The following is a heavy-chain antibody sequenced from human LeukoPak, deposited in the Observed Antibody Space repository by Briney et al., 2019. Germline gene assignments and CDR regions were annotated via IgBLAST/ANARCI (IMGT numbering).Heavy chain of an antibody. J-gene: IGHJ4*02. CDR3: ATSPGSTSPFDY. V-gene: IGHV1-2*02. Sequence: GASVKVSCKASGYTFTSYYMHWVRQAPGQGLEWMGWINPNSGGTNYAQKFQGRVTMTRDTSISTAYMELSRLRSDDTAVYYCATSPGSTSPFDYWGQGTLVTVSS. D-gene: IGHD6-6*01. CDR2: INPNSGGT. CDR1: GYTFTSYY.